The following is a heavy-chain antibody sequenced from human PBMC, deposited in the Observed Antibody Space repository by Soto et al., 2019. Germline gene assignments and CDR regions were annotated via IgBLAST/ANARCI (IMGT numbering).Heavy chain of an antibody. V-gene: IGHV4-59*01. CDR1: GGSISNYY. CDR2: IFYVGST. D-gene: IGHD6-6*01. Sequence: LSLTCVVSGGSISNYYWSWIRQPPGKGLEWIGYIFYVGSTNYNSSLETRVTISVDTSKNQFSLRLSSVTAADTAVYYCARVAGRPPYFFDYWGQGTLVTVSS. J-gene: IGHJ4*02. CDR3: ARVAGRPPYFFDY.